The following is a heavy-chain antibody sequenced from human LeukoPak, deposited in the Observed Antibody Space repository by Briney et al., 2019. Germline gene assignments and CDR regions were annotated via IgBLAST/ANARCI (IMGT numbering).Heavy chain of an antibody. V-gene: IGHV4-59*11. CDR2: IYYTGST. J-gene: IGHJ4*02. D-gene: IGHD3-3*01. Sequence: KPSETLSLTCTVSGGSISSHYWSWIRQPPGKGLEWIGYIYYTGSTNYNPSLKSRVTISVDTSKNQFSLKLSSVTAADTAMYYCARTIFGVVGSFHFDYWGQGTLVTVS. CDR3: ARTIFGVVGSFHFDY. CDR1: GGSISSHY.